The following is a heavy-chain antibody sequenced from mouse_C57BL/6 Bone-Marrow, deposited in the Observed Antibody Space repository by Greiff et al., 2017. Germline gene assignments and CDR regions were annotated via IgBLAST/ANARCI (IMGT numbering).Heavy chain of an antibody. CDR1: GYTFTSYG. CDR2: IYPRSGNT. J-gene: IGHJ3*01. D-gene: IGHD2-2*01. V-gene: IGHV1-81*01. Sequence: QVQLQQSGAELARPGASVKLSCKASGYTFTSYGISWVKQRTGQGLEWIGEIYPRSGNTYYNEKFKGKATLTADKSSSTAYMELRSLTSEDSAVYFCARGGGWLRRRKSFAYWGQGTLVTVSA. CDR3: ARGGGWLRRRKSFAY.